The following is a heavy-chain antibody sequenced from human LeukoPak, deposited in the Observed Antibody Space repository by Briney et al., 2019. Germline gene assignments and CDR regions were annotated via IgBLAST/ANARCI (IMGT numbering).Heavy chain of an antibody. V-gene: IGHV1-2*04. CDR2: ISPNSGGT. J-gene: IGHJ4*02. CDR3: ARDGVDDSSGYYHFDY. D-gene: IGHD3-22*01. CDR1: GYTFTSYG. Sequence: ASVKVSCKASGYTFTSYGISWVRQAPGQGLEWMGWISPNSGGTNYAQKFQGWVTMTRDTSISTAYMELSRLRSDDTAVYYCARDGVDDSSGYYHFDYWGQGTLVTVSS.